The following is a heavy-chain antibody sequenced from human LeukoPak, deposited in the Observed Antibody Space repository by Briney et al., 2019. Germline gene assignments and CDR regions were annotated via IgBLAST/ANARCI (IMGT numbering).Heavy chain of an antibody. CDR3: AGAYCGGDCYPPHNWFDP. V-gene: IGHV4-34*01. J-gene: IGHJ5*02. CDR2: IYYSGST. D-gene: IGHD2-21*02. Sequence: SETLSLTCAVYGGSFSGYYWSWIRQPPGKGLEWIGSIYYSGSTYYNPSLKSRVTISVDTSKNQFSLKLSSVTAADTAVYYCAGAYCGGDCYPPHNWFDPWGQGTLVTVSS. CDR1: GGSFSGYY.